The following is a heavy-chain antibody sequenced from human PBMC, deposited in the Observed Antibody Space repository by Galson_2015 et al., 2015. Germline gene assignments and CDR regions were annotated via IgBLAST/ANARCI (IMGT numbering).Heavy chain of an antibody. CDR3: ARGEGSGSYLPS. V-gene: IGHV3-48*02. CDR1: GFTFSAYS. Sequence: SLRLSCAASGFTFSAYSMNWVRQAPGKGLEWISYIASSSSHIYYADSVKGRFTISRDNAKNSLYLQMDSLRDEDTAVYYCARGEGSGSYLPSWGQGTLVTVSS. CDR2: IASSSSHI. J-gene: IGHJ5*02. D-gene: IGHD1-26*01.